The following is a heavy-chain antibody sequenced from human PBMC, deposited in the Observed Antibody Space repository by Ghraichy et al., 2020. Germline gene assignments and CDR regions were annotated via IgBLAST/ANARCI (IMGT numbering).Heavy chain of an antibody. CDR1: GGSISSRSYY. CDR2: ICYSEST. CDR3: ATFRDYDFWSGYYSGVSWFDP. J-gene: IGHJ5*02. D-gene: IGHD3-3*01. V-gene: IGHV4-39*01. Sequence: GSLRLSCTVSGGSISSRSYYWGWIRQPPGKGLEWIGSICYSESTYYTPSLKSRVTISIDTSKNQFSLKLSSVTAADTAVYYCATFRDYDFWSGYYSGVSWFDPWGQGTLVTVSS.